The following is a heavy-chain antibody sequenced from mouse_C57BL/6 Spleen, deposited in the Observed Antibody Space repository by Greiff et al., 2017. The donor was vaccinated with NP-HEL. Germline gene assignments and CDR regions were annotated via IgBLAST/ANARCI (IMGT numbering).Heavy chain of an antibody. CDR1: GYTFTSYW. J-gene: IGHJ2*01. V-gene: IGHV1-50*01. CDR2: IDPSDSYT. D-gene: IGHD2-4*01. Sequence: QVQLQQPGAELVKPGASVKLSCKASGYTFTSYWMQWVKQRPGQGLEWIGEIDPSDSYTTYNQKFKGKATLTVDTSSSTSYMQLSSLTSEDSAVYYCARPYDYVFDYWGQGTTLTVSS. CDR3: ARPYDYVFDY.